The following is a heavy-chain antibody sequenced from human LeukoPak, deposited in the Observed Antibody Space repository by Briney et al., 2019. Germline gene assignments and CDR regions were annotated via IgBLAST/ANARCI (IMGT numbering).Heavy chain of an antibody. CDR2: INAGNGNR. V-gene: IGHV1-3*01. Sequence: ASVKVSFKGAGYTFTIYGMHWGWQAPGQRLEWMGWINAGNGNRKYSQKVQGRVTITRDTSASTAYMELSSLRSEDTAVYYCAREPRVGRWFAPGGQGTLVTVS. CDR3: AREPRVGRWFAP. CDR1: GYTFTIYG. J-gene: IGHJ5*02.